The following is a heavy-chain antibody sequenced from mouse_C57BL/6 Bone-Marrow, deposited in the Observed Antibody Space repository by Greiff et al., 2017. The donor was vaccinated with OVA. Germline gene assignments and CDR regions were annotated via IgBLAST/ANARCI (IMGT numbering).Heavy chain of an antibody. CDR1: GFNIKDDY. Sequence: EVQLQQSGAELVRPGASVKLSCTASGFNIKDDYMHWVKQRPEQGLEWIGSIDPENGDTEYASKFQGKATITADTSSNTAYLQLSSLTSEDTAVYYCTTEGGSSYYYAMDYWGQGTSVTVSS. J-gene: IGHJ4*01. CDR2: IDPENGDT. CDR3: TTEGGSSYYYAMDY. D-gene: IGHD1-1*01. V-gene: IGHV14-4*01.